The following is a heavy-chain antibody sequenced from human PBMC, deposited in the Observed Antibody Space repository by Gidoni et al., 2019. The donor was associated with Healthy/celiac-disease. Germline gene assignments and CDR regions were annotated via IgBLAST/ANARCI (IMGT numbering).Heavy chain of an antibody. Sequence: QVQLVQSGAEVKKPGSSVKVSCKASGGTFSSYAIRGVRQAPGQGLEWMGGIIPIFGTANYAQKFQGRVTITADESTSTAYMELSSLRSEDTAVYYCARGNEGQYCTNGVCSEGYYYGMDVWGQGTTVTVSS. V-gene: IGHV1-69*01. D-gene: IGHD2-8*01. CDR3: ARGNEGQYCTNGVCSEGYYYGMDV. CDR2: IIPIFGTA. CDR1: GGTFSSYA. J-gene: IGHJ6*02.